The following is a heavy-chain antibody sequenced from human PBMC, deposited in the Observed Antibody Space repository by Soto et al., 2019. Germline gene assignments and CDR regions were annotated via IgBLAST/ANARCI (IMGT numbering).Heavy chain of an antibody. CDR2: INGDGSGT. CDR3: ARGIFGSGTANDY. D-gene: IGHD3-10*01. V-gene: IGHV3-74*01. J-gene: IGHJ4*02. Sequence: EVQLVESGGGLVQPGGSLRLSCAASGFTFSGSWMHLVRQAPGKGLVWVSRINGDGSGTSYADFVKGRLTISRDDAKNMLFLQMIGLRAEDTAVYYCARGIFGSGTANDYWGQGPLVAVSS. CDR1: GFTFSGSW.